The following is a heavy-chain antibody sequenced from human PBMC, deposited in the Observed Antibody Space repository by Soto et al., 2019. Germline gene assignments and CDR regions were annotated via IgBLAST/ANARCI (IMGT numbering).Heavy chain of an antibody. V-gene: IGHV1-3*01. D-gene: IGHD6-19*01. CDR3: ARIVVAGYFDY. Sequence: QVQLVQSGAEVKKPGASVKTSCMASGYTFTRYGMHWVRQAPGQRLEWLGWINAANGNVKYSEKFQGRVTFTRDTAASTAYMELSSLRSEDTAVYYCARIVVAGYFDYWGQGTLVNVSS. CDR2: INAANGNV. J-gene: IGHJ4*02. CDR1: GYTFTRYG.